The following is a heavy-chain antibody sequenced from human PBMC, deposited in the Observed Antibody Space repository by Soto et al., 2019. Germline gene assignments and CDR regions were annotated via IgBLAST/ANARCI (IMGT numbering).Heavy chain of an antibody. CDR1: GFTFSNAW. CDR2: IKSKTDGGTT. Sequence: GGSLRLSCAASGFTFSNAWMSWVRQAPGKGLEWVGRIKSKTDGGTTDYAAPVKGRFTISRDDSKNTLYLQMNSLKTEDTAVYYCTTATSYDYIWGSYEPGAFDIWGQGTMVTVSS. V-gene: IGHV3-15*01. CDR3: TTATSYDYIWGSYEPGAFDI. J-gene: IGHJ3*02. D-gene: IGHD3-16*01.